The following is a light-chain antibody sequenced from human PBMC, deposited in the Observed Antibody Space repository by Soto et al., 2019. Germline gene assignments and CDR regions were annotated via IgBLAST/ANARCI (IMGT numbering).Light chain of an antibody. CDR2: GAS. CDR1: QSVTSGN. V-gene: IGKV3-20*01. CDR3: QQYGSSPMYT. Sequence: EIVLTQSPGTLSLSPGERATLSCRASQSVTSGNLAWYQQKPGQAPRLLIYGASSRATGIPDRFSGSGSGTYFTLIISRLEPEDFAVYYCQQYGSSPMYTFGQGTELEIK. J-gene: IGKJ2*01.